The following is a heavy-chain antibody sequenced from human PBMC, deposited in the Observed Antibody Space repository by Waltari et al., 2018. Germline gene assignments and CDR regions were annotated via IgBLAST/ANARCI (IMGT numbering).Heavy chain of an antibody. CDR2: IYHSGST. CDR3: AGEIDFWSGYYDSYDY. V-gene: IGHV4-38-2*02. CDR1: GYSISSGSY. D-gene: IGHD3-3*01. J-gene: IGHJ4*02. Sequence: QVQLQESGPGLVKPSETLSLTCAVSGYSISSGSYWGWIRRPPGKGLEWLGSIYHSGSTYYNPSLKSRVTISVDTSKNQFSLKLSSVTAADTAVYYCAGEIDFWSGYYDSYDYWGQGTLVTVSS.